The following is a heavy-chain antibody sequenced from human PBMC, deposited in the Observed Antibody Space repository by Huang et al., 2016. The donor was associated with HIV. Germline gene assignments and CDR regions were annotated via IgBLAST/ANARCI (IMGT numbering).Heavy chain of an antibody. D-gene: IGHD1-26*01. Sequence: VQLVESGGGVVQPGRSLRLACAASGFSVSTYGLHWVRQAAGKGRECVAVISYDGSNKYYEHSVKGRFTISRDTSENKVYLQMNSLRHEDTAVYYCAKDGADEEWDIDYWGQGTLVTVSS. CDR3: AKDGADEEWDIDY. V-gene: IGHV3-30*18. CDR2: ISYDGSNK. J-gene: IGHJ4*02. CDR1: GFSVSTYG.